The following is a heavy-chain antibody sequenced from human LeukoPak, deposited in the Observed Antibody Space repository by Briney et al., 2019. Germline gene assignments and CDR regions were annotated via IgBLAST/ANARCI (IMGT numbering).Heavy chain of an antibody. CDR3: ARRSSGYDY. D-gene: IGHD3-22*01. CDR2: IYYSGST. Sequence: SETLSLTCTVSGGSISSYYWSWLRQPPGKGLEWIGYIYYSGSTNYNPSLKSRVTISVDTSKNQFSLKLRSVTAADTAVYYCARRSSGYDYWGQGTLVTVSS. V-gene: IGHV4-59*01. J-gene: IGHJ4*02. CDR1: GGSISSYY.